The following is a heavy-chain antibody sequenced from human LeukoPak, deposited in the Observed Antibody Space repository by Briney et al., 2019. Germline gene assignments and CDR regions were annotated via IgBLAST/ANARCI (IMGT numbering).Heavy chain of an antibody. J-gene: IGHJ4*02. D-gene: IGHD5-12*01. Sequence: SETLSLTCAVYGGSFSGYYWSWIRQPPGKGLEWIGEINHSGSTNYNPSLKSRVTISVDTSKNQFSLKLGSVTAADTAVYYCARGPGDSGPTDYWGQGTLVTVSS. CDR3: ARGPGDSGPTDY. CDR1: GGSFSGYY. CDR2: INHSGST. V-gene: IGHV4-34*01.